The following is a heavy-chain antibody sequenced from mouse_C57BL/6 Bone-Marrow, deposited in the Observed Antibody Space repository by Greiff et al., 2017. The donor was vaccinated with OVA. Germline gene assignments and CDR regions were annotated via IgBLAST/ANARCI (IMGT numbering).Heavy chain of an antibody. CDR3: ARFGGGYDVDWYFGV. CDR1: GFTFTDYY. CDR2: IRNKANGYTT. Sequence: EVKLMESGGGLVQPGGSLSLSCAASGFTFTDYYMSWVRQPPGKALEWLGFIRNKANGYTTEYSASVKGRFTISRNNSQSILYLQMNALRAEDSATYYCARFGGGYDVDWYFGVWGTGTTVTVSS. V-gene: IGHV7-3*01. J-gene: IGHJ1*03. D-gene: IGHD2-2*01.